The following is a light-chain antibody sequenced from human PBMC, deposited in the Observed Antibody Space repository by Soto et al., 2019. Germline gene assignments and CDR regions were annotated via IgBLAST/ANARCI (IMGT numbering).Light chain of an antibody. CDR2: GAS. J-gene: IGKJ4*01. V-gene: IGKV3-20*01. CDR1: QSISSSY. CDR3: QQYGSSPLT. Sequence: EIVLTQSPGTLSLSPGEGGTLSCRASQSISSSYLAWYQQKPGQTPRLLIYGASSRATGIPDRFSGSGSGTDVTLTISRLEPEDFAMYYCQQYGSSPLTFGGGTKVEIK.